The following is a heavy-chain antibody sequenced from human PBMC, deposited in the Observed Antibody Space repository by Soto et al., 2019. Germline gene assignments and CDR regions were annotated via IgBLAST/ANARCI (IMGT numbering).Heavy chain of an antibody. V-gene: IGHV3-23*01. D-gene: IGHD6-13*01. J-gene: IGHJ4*02. Sequence: GGSLRLSCAASGFIFSNHAMSWVRRVPGKGLEWVSGISAGGNLIYYADSVRGRFTMSRDNSKNMLYLQMNSLRAEDTAVYFCAKRQGIGAAAKNFDFWGQGARVTVSS. CDR3: AKRQGIGAAAKNFDF. CDR1: GFIFSNHA. CDR2: ISAGGNLI.